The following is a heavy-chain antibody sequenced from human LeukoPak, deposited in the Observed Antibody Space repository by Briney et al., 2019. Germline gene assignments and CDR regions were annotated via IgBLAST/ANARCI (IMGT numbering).Heavy chain of an antibody. V-gene: IGHV3-9*01. Sequence: PPGGSLRLSCAASGYTFDDYAMHWVRQAPGKGLEWVSGISWNSGSIGYADSVKGRFTISRDNAKNSLYLQMNSLRAEDTAVYYCARGGRSSGTDYYYYYYMDVWGKGTTVTVSS. CDR3: ARGGRSSGTDYYYYYYMDV. CDR2: ISWNSGSI. CDR1: GYTFDDYA. J-gene: IGHJ6*03. D-gene: IGHD3-22*01.